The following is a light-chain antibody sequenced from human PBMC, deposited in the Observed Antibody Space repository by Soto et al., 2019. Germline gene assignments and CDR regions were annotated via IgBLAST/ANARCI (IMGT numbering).Light chain of an antibody. CDR1: QCVSSSY. CDR3: QQYGSSLPLT. V-gene: IGKV3-20*01. Sequence: EIVLTQSPGTLSLSPGERATLSCRSSQCVSSSYLAWYQQKPGQAPRLLIYGASSRATGIPDRFSGSGSGTDFTLTISRLEPEDFAVYYCQQYGSSLPLTFGGGTKVDIK. J-gene: IGKJ4*01. CDR2: GAS.